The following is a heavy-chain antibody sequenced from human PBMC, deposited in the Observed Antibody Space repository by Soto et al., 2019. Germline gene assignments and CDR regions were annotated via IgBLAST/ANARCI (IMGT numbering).Heavy chain of an antibody. V-gene: IGHV1-2*02. Sequence: QVQLVQSGAEVKKPGASVKVSCKASGYTFTAYYMHWVRQAPGQGLEWMGWVDPDSGGTNYAQKFQGRVTMTRDTSMSTAYMELGRLRSDDTAVYYCAKNLMVTLPDGFDMWGQGTMLPVSS. CDR2: VDPDSGGT. J-gene: IGHJ3*02. D-gene: IGHD5-18*01. CDR3: AKNLMVTLPDGFDM. CDR1: GYTFTAYY.